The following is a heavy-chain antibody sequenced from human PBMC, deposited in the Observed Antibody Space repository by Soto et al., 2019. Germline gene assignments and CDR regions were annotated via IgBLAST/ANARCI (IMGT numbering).Heavy chain of an antibody. CDR3: ARGLYGDPVGFDH. V-gene: IGHV3-74*01. J-gene: IGHJ4*02. D-gene: IGHD4-17*01. Sequence: EVQLVESRGGLVQPGGSLRLSCAASGFTFSSYYMHWVRQVPGKGLIWVSRVSDDASSTNYADSFRGRFAVSRDNGKSTLYLQMNSLRAEDTAIYYCARGLYGDPVGFDHWGQGALVTVSS. CDR1: GFTFSSYY. CDR2: VSDDASST.